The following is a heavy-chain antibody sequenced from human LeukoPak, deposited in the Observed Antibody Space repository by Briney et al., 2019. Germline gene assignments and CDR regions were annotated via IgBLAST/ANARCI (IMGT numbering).Heavy chain of an antibody. Sequence: PSETLSLTRTVSGGSISSYYWSWIRQPPGKGLEWIGYIYYSGSTNYNPSLKSRVTISVDTSKNQFSLKLSSVTAADTAVYYCATRRDGYNYGDAFDIWGQGTMVTVSS. D-gene: IGHD5-24*01. CDR1: GGSISSYY. CDR2: IYYSGST. J-gene: IGHJ3*02. V-gene: IGHV4-59*01. CDR3: ATRRDGYNYGDAFDI.